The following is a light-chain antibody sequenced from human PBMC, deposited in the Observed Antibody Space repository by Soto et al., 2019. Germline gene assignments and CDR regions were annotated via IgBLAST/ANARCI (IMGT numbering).Light chain of an antibody. V-gene: IGKV1-39*01. CDR3: QQSYSTPYT. CDR1: QRISTY. J-gene: IGKJ2*01. Sequence: DIQMTQSPSSLSASVGDRVTITCRASQRISTYLNWYQQKPGKAPNLLIYAASSFQSGVPSRFSGSGSGTDFTLTISSLHPEDFATYYCQQSYSTPYTFGQGTKLAI. CDR2: AAS.